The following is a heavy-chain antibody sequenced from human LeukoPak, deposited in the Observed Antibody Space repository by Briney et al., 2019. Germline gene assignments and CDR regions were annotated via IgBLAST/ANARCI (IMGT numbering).Heavy chain of an antibody. D-gene: IGHD2-2*01. J-gene: IGHJ5*02. CDR1: GFTFNNHI. CDR3: ARGQDIVVVPAAGDQHLQNWFDP. Sequence: GGSLRLSCAASGFTFNNHIMDWVRQAPGKGLEWVSYINSGSSTIYYADSVKGRFTISRDNAKNSLYLQMNSLRAEDTAVYYCARGQDIVVVPAAGDQHLQNWFDPWGQGTLVTVSS. CDR2: INSGSSTI. V-gene: IGHV3-48*01.